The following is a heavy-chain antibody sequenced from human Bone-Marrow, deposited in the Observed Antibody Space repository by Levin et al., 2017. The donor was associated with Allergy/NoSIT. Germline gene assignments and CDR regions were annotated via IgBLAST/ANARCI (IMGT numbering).Heavy chain of an antibody. D-gene: IGHD2-2*02. CDR1: GFTFSSYG. CDR3: AKDVYTTTGGYYFDY. J-gene: IGHJ4*02. CDR2: ISYDGSDT. Sequence: GESLKISCTASGFTFSSYGLHWVRQAPGKGLEWVALISYDGSDTYFADSVKGRFTISRDTSKNTLYLQMNSLRSDDTAVYYCAKDVYTTTGGYYFDYWGRGTLVTVSS. V-gene: IGHV3-30*18.